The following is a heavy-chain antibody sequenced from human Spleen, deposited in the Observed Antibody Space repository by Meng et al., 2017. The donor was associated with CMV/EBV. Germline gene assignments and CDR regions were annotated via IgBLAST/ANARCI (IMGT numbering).Heavy chain of an antibody. V-gene: IGHV3-7*03. Sequence: GESLKISCAASGFHFSTYWMSWVRQAPGKALEWVANINQDGSQRNYVDSVKGRFTISRDNSKNVLHLQMNSLRAEDTAVYYCMKDQALGWGQGTLVTVSS. CDR1: GFHFSTYW. CDR3: MKDQALG. D-gene: IGHD6-13*01. J-gene: IGHJ4*02. CDR2: INQDGSQR.